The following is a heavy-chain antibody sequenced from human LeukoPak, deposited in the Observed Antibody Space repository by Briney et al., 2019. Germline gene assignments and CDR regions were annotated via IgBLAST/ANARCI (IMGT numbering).Heavy chain of an antibody. V-gene: IGHV4-59*11. CDR2: ISYIGST. CDR3: ARDLVTVTKGFDI. CDR1: ADSFGSHY. Sequence: SETLSLTCAVSADSFGSHYWTWIRQPPGKGLEWIGYISYIGSTNYNPSLKSRVTISIDTSKNQFSLKLSSVTAADTAVYYCARDLVTVTKGFDIWGQGTMASVSS. D-gene: IGHD4-17*01. J-gene: IGHJ3*02.